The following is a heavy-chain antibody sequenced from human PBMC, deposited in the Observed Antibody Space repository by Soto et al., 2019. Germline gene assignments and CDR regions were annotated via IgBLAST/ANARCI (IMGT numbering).Heavy chain of an antibody. CDR1: GFTFSSYE. CDR2: ISSSGSTI. D-gene: IGHD1-7*01. CDR3: ARDLALELGPWFDP. J-gene: IGHJ5*02. V-gene: IGHV3-48*03. Sequence: EVQLVESGGGLVQPGGSLRLSCAASGFTFSSYEMNWVRQAPGKGRGWVSYISSSGSTIYYADSVKGRFTISRDNAKNSLYLQMNSLRAEDTAVYYCARDLALELGPWFDPWGQGTLVTVSS.